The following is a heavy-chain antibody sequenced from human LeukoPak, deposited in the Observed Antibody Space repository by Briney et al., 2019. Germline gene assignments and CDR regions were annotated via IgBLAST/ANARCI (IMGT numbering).Heavy chain of an antibody. D-gene: IGHD3-3*01. V-gene: IGHV4-59*01. CDR1: GGSLSSYY. J-gene: IGHJ4*02. CDR3: ARYGGGFGVVIKGFGY. CDR2: IYYSGST. Sequence: SETLSLTCTVSGGSLSSYYWSWIRQPPGKGLEWIGYIYYSGSTNYNPSLKSRVTISVDTSKNQFSLKLSSVTAADTAVYYCARYGGGFGVVIKGFGYWGQGTLVTVSS.